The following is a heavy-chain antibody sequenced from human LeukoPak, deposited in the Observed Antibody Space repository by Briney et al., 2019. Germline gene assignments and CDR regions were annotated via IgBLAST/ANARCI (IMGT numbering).Heavy chain of an antibody. Sequence: PGGSLRLSCAASGFTFSSYSMNWVRQAPGKGLEWVSYISSSSSTIYYADSVKGRFTISRDNAKNSLYLQMNSLRGEDTAVYYCARIDSSSWYGDLAYWGQGTLVTVSS. V-gene: IGHV3-48*01. CDR2: ISSSSSTI. D-gene: IGHD6-13*01. J-gene: IGHJ4*02. CDR3: ARIDSSSWYGDLAY. CDR1: GFTFSSYS.